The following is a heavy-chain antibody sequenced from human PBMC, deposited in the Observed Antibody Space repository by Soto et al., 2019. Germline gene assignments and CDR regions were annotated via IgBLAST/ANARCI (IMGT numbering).Heavy chain of an antibody. CDR1: GFTFSSYS. J-gene: IGHJ4*02. CDR2: ISSSSSYI. CDR3: AKEAGTIYFDY. V-gene: IGHV3-21*04. D-gene: IGHD6-13*01. Sequence: PGGSLRLSCAASGFTFSSYSMNWVRQAPGKGLEWVSSISSSSSYIYYADSVKGRFTISRDNGKNSLYLQMNSLRTEDTALYYCAKEAGTIYFDYWGQGXLVTVSS.